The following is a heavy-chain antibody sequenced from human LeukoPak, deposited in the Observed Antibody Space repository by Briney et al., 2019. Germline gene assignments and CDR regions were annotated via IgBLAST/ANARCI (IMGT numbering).Heavy chain of an antibody. CDR1: GFTFDDYA. D-gene: IGHD5/OR15-5a*01. CDR2: ISWNSGSI. CDR3: AKGSTAENDAFDI. J-gene: IGHJ3*02. V-gene: IGHV3-9*01. Sequence: PGGSLRLSCAASGFTFDDYAMLWVRQAPGKGLEWVSGISWNSGSIGYADSVKGRFTITRDNAKNSLYLQMNSLRAEDTALYYCAKGSTAENDAFDIWGQGTMVTVSS.